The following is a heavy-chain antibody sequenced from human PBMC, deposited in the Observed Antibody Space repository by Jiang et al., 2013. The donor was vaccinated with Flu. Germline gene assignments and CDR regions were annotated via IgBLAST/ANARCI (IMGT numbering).Heavy chain of an antibody. J-gene: IGHJ4*02. D-gene: IGHD4-17*01. CDR2: IKQDGSEK. V-gene: IGHV3-7*01. CDR1: RFTFSNYW. Sequence: QLVESGGGLVQPGGSLRLSCAASRFTFSNYWMSWVRQAPGKGLEWVANIKQDGSEKYYVDSVKGRFTISRDNAKNSLFLQMNSLRAEDTAVYYCARGGDYSNWGQGTLVTVSS. CDR3: ARGGDYSN.